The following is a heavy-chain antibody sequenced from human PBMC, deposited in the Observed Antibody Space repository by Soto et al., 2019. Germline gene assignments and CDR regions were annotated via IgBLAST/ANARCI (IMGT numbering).Heavy chain of an antibody. CDR1: GGSISSSSYY. J-gene: IGHJ4*02. CDR3: ARVWGSYSDH. Sequence: SETLSLTCTVSGGSISSSSYYWGWIRQPPGKGLEWIGSIYSSGSTNYHPSLKSRVTISVDTSKNQFSLQLRSVTAADTAVYYCARVWGSYSDHWGLGTLVTVS. V-gene: IGHV4-39*07. CDR2: IYSSGST. D-gene: IGHD3-16*01.